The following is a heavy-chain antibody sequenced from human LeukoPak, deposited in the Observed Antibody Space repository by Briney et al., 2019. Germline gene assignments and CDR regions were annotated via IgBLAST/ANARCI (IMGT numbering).Heavy chain of an antibody. CDR1: GGSISSYY. CDR2: IYYSGST. V-gene: IGHV4-59*01. CDR3: ARGSVTATTDY. J-gene: IGHJ4*02. Sequence: SETLSLTCTVSGGSISSYYWSWIRQPPGKGLEWIGYIYYSGSTNYNPSLKSRVTMSVDTSKNQFSLKLSSVTAADTAVYYCARGSVTATTDYWSQGTLVTVSS. D-gene: IGHD4-17*01.